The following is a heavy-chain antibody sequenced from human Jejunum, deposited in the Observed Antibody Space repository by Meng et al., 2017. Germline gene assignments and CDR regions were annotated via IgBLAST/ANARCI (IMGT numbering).Heavy chain of an antibody. Sequence: GESLKISCKGSGYSFITYYIAWVRQMPGRGLEWLGIIYPGDSDTRYRPSFQGQVTISVDKSISTAYLQWSSLKASDTAMYYCARSHRYCSGGSCYSEDAFDIWGQGKKVT. CDR1: GYSFITYY. CDR3: ARSHRYCSGGSCYSEDAFDI. J-gene: IGHJ3*02. V-gene: IGHV5-51*01. D-gene: IGHD2-15*01. CDR2: IYPGDSDT.